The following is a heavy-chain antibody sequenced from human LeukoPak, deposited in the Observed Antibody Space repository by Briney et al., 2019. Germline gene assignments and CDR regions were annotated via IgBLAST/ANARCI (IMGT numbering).Heavy chain of an antibody. J-gene: IGHJ4*02. D-gene: IGHD1-26*01. Sequence: ASVNDSCKASGYTLTVYYMHWVRQAPGQGLEWMGWIDPNSGGTNYAQKFQGRVAMTRDTSISTAYMELSRLRSDDTAVYYCARGGSGSYPQPGLYWGQGTLVTVSS. CDR3: ARGGSGSYPQPGLY. V-gene: IGHV1-2*02. CDR1: GYTLTVYY. CDR2: IDPNSGGT.